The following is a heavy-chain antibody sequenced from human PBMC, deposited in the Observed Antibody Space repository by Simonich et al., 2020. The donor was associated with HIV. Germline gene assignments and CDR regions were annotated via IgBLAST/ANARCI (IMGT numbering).Heavy chain of an antibody. CDR2: INHSGHN. CDR3: ARRHPTTVTTPYFDY. Sequence: QVQLQQWVAGLLKPSETLSLTCAVYGGSFSGYYWSWLRQPPGKGLGWIGEINHSGHNNDNPYLKSRVTISVDTSKNQFSLKLSSVTAADTAVYYCARRHPTTVTTPYFDYWGQGTLVTVSS. D-gene: IGHD4-17*01. CDR1: GGSFSGYY. V-gene: IGHV4-34*01. J-gene: IGHJ4*02.